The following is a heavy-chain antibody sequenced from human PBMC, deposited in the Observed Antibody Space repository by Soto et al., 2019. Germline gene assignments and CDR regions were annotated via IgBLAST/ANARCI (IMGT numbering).Heavy chain of an antibody. D-gene: IGHD3-16*01. J-gene: IGHJ6*02. CDR1: GGSISSYY. CDR3: ARDGALYYYYGMDV. CDR2: IYYSGST. Sequence: SETLSLTCTVSGGSISSYYWSWIRQPPGKGLEWIGYIYYSGSTNYNPSLKSRVTISVDTSKNQFSLKLSSVTAADTAVYYCARDGALYYYYGMDVWGQGTTVTVSS. V-gene: IGHV4-59*01.